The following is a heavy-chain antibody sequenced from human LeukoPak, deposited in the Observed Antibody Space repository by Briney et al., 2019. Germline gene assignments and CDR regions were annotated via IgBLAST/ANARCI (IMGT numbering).Heavy chain of an antibody. CDR3: AREGGRWLQMGAFDI. CDR1: GFTFRSYA. CDR2: IKQDGSEK. Sequence: GGSLRLSCAASGFTFRSYAMSWVRQAPGKGLEWVANIKQDGSEKYYVDSVKGRFTISRDNAKNSLYLQMNSLRAEDTAVYYCAREGGRWLQMGAFDIWGQGTMVTVSS. V-gene: IGHV3-7*01. D-gene: IGHD5-24*01. J-gene: IGHJ3*02.